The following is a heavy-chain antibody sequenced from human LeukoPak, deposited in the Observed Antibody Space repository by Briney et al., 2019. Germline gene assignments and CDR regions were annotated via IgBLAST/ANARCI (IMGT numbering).Heavy chain of an antibody. V-gene: IGHV3-23*01. Sequence: GGSLRLSCAASGFTFSSYAMSWVRRAPGQGLEWVSAISDSGGSTYYADSVKGRFTISRDNSKNTLYLQMNSLRAEDTAVYYCAKQDIGSSAWYDWGQGTLVTVFS. CDR3: AKQDIGSSAWYD. CDR1: GFTFSSYA. CDR2: ISDSGGST. J-gene: IGHJ4*02. D-gene: IGHD6-19*01.